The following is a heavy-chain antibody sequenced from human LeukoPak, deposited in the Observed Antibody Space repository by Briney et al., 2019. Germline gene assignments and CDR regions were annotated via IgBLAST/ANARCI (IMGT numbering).Heavy chain of an antibody. D-gene: IGHD2-2*01. CDR1: GFTFNTYG. CDR3: AKGYCSGTSCYSGLD. J-gene: IGHJ4*02. CDR2: ISGRVGST. Sequence: GGSLRLSCAASGFTFNTYGMSWVRQAPGKGLEWVSAISGRVGSTYYTDSVKGRFTISRDNAKNTAYLQMNSLRAEDTAVYYCAKGYCSGTSCYSGLDWGQGTLVTVSS. V-gene: IGHV3-23*01.